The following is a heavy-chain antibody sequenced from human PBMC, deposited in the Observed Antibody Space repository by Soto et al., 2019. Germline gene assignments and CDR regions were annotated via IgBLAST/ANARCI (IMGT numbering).Heavy chain of an antibody. V-gene: IGHV3-33*03. J-gene: IGHJ4*02. CDR1: GFTFSSYG. D-gene: IGHD5-12*01. CDR3: AKGGYTSPFDY. Sequence: GGSLRLSCAASGFTFSSYGMHWVRQAPGKGLEWVAVIWYDGSNKYYADSVKGRFTISRDNSKNTLYLQMNSLRAEDTAVYYCAKGGYTSPFDYWGLGNLVTVSS. CDR2: IWYDGSNK.